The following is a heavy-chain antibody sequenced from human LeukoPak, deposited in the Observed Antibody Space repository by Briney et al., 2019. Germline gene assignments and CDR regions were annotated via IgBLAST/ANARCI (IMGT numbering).Heavy chain of an antibody. D-gene: IGHD6-19*01. CDR1: GGSISSYY. V-gene: IGHV4-59*01. Sequence: PSETLSLTCTVSGGSISSYYWSWIRQPPGKGLEWIGNIYYSGSTNYNPSLKSRVTISVDTSKNQFSLKLSSVTAADTAVYYCARAGSIAVAGQWFDPWGQGTPVTVSS. CDR2: IYYSGST. J-gene: IGHJ5*02. CDR3: ARAGSIAVAGQWFDP.